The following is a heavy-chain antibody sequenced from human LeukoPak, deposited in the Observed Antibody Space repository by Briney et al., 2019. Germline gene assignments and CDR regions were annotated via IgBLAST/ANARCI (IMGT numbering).Heavy chain of an antibody. CDR2: FDPEDGET. J-gene: IGHJ3*02. V-gene: IGHV1-24*01. CDR1: GYTLTELS. CDR3: ATGGTVGYDAFDI. D-gene: IGHD1-1*01. Sequence: ASVKVSCKVSGYTLTELSMHWVRQAPGKGLEWMGGFDPEDGETIYAQKFQGRVAMTEDTSTDTAYMELSSLRSEDTAVYYCATGGTVGYDAFDIWGQGTMVTVSS.